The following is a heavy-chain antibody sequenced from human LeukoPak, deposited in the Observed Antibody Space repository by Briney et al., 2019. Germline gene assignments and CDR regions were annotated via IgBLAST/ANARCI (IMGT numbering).Heavy chain of an antibody. V-gene: IGHV1-46*01. CDR1: GYTFTSYY. Sequence: GASVKVSCKASGYTFTSYYMHWVRQAPGQGLEWMGIINPSGGSTSYAQKFQGRVTMTRDTSTSTVYMELSSLRSEDTAVYYCARDRGFPGPEIADDFDPWGQGTLVTVSS. CDR2: INPSGGST. D-gene: IGHD3-10*01. CDR3: ARDRGFPGPEIADDFDP. J-gene: IGHJ5*02.